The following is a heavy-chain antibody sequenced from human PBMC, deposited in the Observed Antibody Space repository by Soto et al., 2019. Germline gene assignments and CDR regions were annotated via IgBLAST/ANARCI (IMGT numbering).Heavy chain of an antibody. Sequence: ASVKVSCKASGYIFTSYGISWVRQAPGQGLEWMGWISAYNGNTNYAQKLQGRVTMTTDTSTSTAYMELRSLRSDDTAVYYCARDNGGDGYNRYYYYYGMDVWGQGTTVTVSS. V-gene: IGHV1-18*01. J-gene: IGHJ6*02. D-gene: IGHD7-27*01. CDR2: ISAYNGNT. CDR3: ARDNGGDGYNRYYYYYGMDV. CDR1: GYIFTSYG.